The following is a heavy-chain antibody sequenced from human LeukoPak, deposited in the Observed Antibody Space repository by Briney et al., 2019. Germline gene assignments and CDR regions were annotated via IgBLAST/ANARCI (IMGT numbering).Heavy chain of an antibody. CDR1: GFTVSSNY. D-gene: IGHD1-26*01. V-gene: IGHV3-53*01. CDR3: AREGSYSGSSIPFDY. J-gene: IGHJ4*02. CDR2: IYSGGST. Sequence: GGSLRLSCAASGFTVSSNYMSWVRQAPGKGLEWVSVIYSGGSTYYADSVKGRFTISRDNSKSTLYLQMNSLRAEDTAVYYCAREGSYSGSSIPFDYWGQGTLVTVSS.